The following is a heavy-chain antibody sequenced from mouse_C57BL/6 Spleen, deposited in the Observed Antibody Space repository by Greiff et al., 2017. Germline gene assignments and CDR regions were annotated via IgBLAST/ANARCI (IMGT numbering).Heavy chain of an antibody. CDR1: GYTFTSYW. D-gene: IGHD2-5*01. Sequence: QVQLQQPGAELVKPGASVKLSCKASGYTFTSYWMHWVKQRPGRGLEWIGRIDPNSGGTKYNAKFKSKATLTVDKPSSTAYMQLSSLTSAGSAVYDCASCYYSSYYYDMDYWGQGTSLTVSS. J-gene: IGHJ4*01. V-gene: IGHV1-72*01. CDR2: IDPNSGGT. CDR3: ASCYYSSYYYDMDY.